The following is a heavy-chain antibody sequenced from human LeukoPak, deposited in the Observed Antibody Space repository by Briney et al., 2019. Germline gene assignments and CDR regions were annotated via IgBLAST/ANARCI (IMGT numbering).Heavy chain of an antibody. V-gene: IGHV3-9*01. J-gene: IGHJ4*02. Sequence: PGRSLRLPCAASGFTFDDYAMDWVRQAPGKGLEWVSGISWNSGSIGYAESVKGRFTISRDNAKNSLYLQMNSLRAEDTALYYCAKDYSYSSGWYDYWGQGTLVSVSS. CDR2: ISWNSGSI. D-gene: IGHD6-19*01. CDR3: AKDYSYSSGWYDY. CDR1: GFTFDDYA.